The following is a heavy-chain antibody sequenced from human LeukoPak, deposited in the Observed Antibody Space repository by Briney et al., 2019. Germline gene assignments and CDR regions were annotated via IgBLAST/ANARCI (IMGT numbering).Heavy chain of an antibody. CDR2: TSSSDSGK. CDR3: AKQGRDWLRDYYYYMDV. V-gene: IGHV3-23*01. D-gene: IGHD3-9*01. Sequence: GSLRLSCKASGLSIDDYGLTWFRQAPGKGLEWVAATSSSDSGKYHADSVRGRFTISRDNSKNTVYLQMNSLRAEDAAVYYCAKQGRDWLRDYYYYMDVWGKGTTVT. CDR1: GLSIDDYG. J-gene: IGHJ6*03.